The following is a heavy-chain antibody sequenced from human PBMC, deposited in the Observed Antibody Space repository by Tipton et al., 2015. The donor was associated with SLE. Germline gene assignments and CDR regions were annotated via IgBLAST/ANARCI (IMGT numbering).Heavy chain of an antibody. Sequence: GSLRLFCTTSRFTFSSNWMSWVRQAPGKGLEWVAHIREDGSEEYYVDFVKGRFTIDRDNAKNSLYLEMNNLRVEDTAVYYCAREYQGRFYVNGAFDVWGQGTMVTVSS. CDR1: RFTFSSNW. V-gene: IGHV3-7*01. CDR2: IREDGSEE. J-gene: IGHJ3*01. D-gene: IGHD1-26*01. CDR3: AREYQGRFYVNGAFDV.